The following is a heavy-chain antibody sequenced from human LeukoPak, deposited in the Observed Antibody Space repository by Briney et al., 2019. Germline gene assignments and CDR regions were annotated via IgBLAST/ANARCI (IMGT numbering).Heavy chain of an antibody. CDR3: ARDLCSGGSCYRIGNWFDP. D-gene: IGHD2-15*01. Sequence: PSETLSLTCAVSGYSISSGYYWGWIRQPPGKGLEWIVSIYHSGSTYYNPSLKSRVTISVDTSKNQFSLKLSSVTAADTAVYYCARDLCSGGSCYRIGNWFDPWGQGTLVTVSS. J-gene: IGHJ5*02. CDR1: GYSISSGYY. V-gene: IGHV4-38-2*02. CDR2: IYHSGST.